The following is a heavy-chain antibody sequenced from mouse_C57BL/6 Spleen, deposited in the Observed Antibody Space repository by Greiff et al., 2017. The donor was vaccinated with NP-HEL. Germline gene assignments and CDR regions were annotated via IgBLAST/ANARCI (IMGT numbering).Heavy chain of an antibody. J-gene: IGHJ2*01. CDR1: GFTFSSYA. CDR3: ARGNSNDDY. V-gene: IGHV5-4*01. Sequence: EVQLVESGGGLVKPGGSLKLSCAASGFTFSSYAMSWVRQTPEKRLEWVATISDGGSYTYYPDNVKGRFTISRDNAKNNLYLQMSHLKSEDTAMYYCARGNSNDDYWGQGTTLTVSS. CDR2: ISDGGSYT. D-gene: IGHD2-12*01.